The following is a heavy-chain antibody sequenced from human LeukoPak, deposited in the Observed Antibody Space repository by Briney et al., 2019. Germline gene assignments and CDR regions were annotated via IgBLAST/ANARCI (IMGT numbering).Heavy chain of an antibody. D-gene: IGHD4-17*01. J-gene: IGHJ4*01. CDR1: GFTFSSYE. CDR3: AREVYGDYVGSLDY. V-gene: IGHV3-48*03. Sequence: GGSLRLSCAASGFTFSSYEMNWVRQAPGKGLEWVSYISSSGSTIYYADSVKGRFTISRDNAKNSLYLQMNSLRAEDTAVYYCAREVYGDYVGSLDYWGQEPWSPSPQ. CDR2: ISSSGSTI.